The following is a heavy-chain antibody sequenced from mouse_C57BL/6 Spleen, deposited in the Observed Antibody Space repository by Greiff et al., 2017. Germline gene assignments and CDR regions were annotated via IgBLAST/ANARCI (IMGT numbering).Heavy chain of an antibody. D-gene: IGHD4-1*01. CDR1: GYTFTSYW. J-gene: IGHJ4*01. Sequence: VQLQQPGAELVSPGSSVKLSCKASGYTFTSYWMDWVKQRPGQGLEWIGHIYPSDSETHYNQKFKDKATLTVDKSSSTAYMQLSSLTSEDSAVYYCARTGIYYAMTYWGRGTSGTVSS. CDR2: IYPSDSET. V-gene: IGHV1-61*01. CDR3: ARTGIYYAMTY.